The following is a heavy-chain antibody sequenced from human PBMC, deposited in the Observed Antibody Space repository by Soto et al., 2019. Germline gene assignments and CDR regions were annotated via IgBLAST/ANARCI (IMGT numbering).Heavy chain of an antibody. D-gene: IGHD5-18*01. V-gene: IGHV3-53*02. CDR3: AREEGSAYNFGYGMDV. Sequence: EMQLVETGGDLIQPGGSLRLSCAASGFTVRTNFMNWVRQAPGKGLEWVSIIYNGGRPDYADSVKGRFTVSRDNSKNTLYLQMNSLRVEGTGVYYCAREEGSAYNFGYGMDVWGQGTTVTVSS. CDR2: IYNGGRP. CDR1: GFTVRTNF. J-gene: IGHJ6*02.